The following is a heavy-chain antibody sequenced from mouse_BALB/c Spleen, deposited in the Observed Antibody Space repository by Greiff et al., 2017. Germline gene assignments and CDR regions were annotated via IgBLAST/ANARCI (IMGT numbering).Heavy chain of an antibody. V-gene: IGHV2-9*02. J-gene: IGHJ3*01. CDR3: ARDDGYYGPWFAY. CDR1: GFSLTSYG. D-gene: IGHD2-3*01. Sequence: QVQLKESGPGLVAPSQSLSITCTVSGFSLTSYGVHWVRQPPGKGLEWLGVIWAGGSTNYNSALKSRLSISKDNSKSQVFLKMNSLQTDDTARYYCARDDGYYGPWFAYWGQGTLVTVSA. CDR2: IWAGGST.